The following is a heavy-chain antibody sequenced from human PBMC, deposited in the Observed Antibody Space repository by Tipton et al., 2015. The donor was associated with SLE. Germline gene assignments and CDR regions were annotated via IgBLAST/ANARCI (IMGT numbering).Heavy chain of an antibody. V-gene: IGHV4-59*12. CDR1: GGSISSYY. Sequence: TLSLTCTVSGGSISSYYWSWIRQPPGKGLEWIGYIYYSGSTNYNPSLKSRVTMSVDTSKNQFSLKLSSVTAADTAVYYCARDGYDILTGHYYGMDVWGQGTTVSVSS. CDR3: ARDGYDILTGHYYGMDV. D-gene: IGHD3-9*01. CDR2: IYYSGST. J-gene: IGHJ6*02.